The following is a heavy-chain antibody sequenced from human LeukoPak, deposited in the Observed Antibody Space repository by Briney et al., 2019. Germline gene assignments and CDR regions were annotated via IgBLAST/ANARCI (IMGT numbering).Heavy chain of an antibody. D-gene: IGHD6-19*01. J-gene: IGHJ5*02. CDR1: GGTFSSYA. Sequence: ASVKVSCKASGGTFSSYAISWVRQAPGQGLEWMGMIIPIFGIANYAQKFQGRVTITADKSTSTAYMELSSLRSEDTAVYYCARDSTAVAGGNWFDPWGQGTLVTVSS. CDR2: IIPIFGIA. V-gene: IGHV1-69*04. CDR3: ARDSTAVAGGNWFDP.